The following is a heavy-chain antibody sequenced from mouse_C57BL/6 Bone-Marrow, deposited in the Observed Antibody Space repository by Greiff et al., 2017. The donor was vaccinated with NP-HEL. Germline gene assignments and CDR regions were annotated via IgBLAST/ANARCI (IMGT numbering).Heavy chain of an antibody. V-gene: IGHV4-1*01. Sequence: EVKLQESGGGLVQPGGSLKLSCAASGIDFSRYWMSWVRRAPGKGLEWIGEINPDSSTINYAPSLKDKFIISRDNAKNTLYLQMSKVRSEDTALYYCARKNWDYYGSSLGYWGQGTSVTVSS. CDR3: ARKNWDYYGSSLGY. D-gene: IGHD1-1*01. CDR2: INPDSSTI. J-gene: IGHJ4*01. CDR1: GIDFSRYW.